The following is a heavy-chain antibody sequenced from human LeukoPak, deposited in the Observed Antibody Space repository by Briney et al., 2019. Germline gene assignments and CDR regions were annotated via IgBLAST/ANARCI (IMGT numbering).Heavy chain of an antibody. CDR2: INPNSSGT. V-gene: IGHV1-2*02. CDR1: GSTFTGHY. CDR3: TSLNFPDSSSYYGD. J-gene: IGHJ4*02. D-gene: IGHD3-22*01. Sequence: ASVKVSCKASGSTFTGHYMHWVRQAPGQGLEWMGWINPNSSGTNYAQKFQGRVTMTRDTSITTAYMELSRLRSDDTAVYYCTSLNFPDSSSYYGDWGQGTLVTVSS.